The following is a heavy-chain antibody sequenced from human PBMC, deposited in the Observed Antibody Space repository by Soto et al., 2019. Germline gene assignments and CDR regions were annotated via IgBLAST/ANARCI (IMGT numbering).Heavy chain of an antibody. V-gene: IGHV3-9*01. J-gene: IGHJ4*02. D-gene: IGHD3-10*01. Sequence: SLRLSCAASGFTFDDYAMHWVRQAPGKGLEWVAGIRWNSGSIDYADSVKGRFTISRDNAKNSLYLQMNSLRPEDTAFYYCTNGASASYNNLFDYWGQGTLVTVSS. CDR1: GFTFDDYA. CDR2: IRWNSGSI. CDR3: TNGASASYNNLFDY.